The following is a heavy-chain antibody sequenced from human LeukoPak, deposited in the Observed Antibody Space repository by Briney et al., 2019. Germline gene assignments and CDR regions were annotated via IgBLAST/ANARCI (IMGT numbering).Heavy chain of an antibody. V-gene: IGHV3-33*01. J-gene: IGHJ4*02. CDR3: ASAQYYDFWSAPGY. Sequence: GGSLRLSCAASGFTFSSYGMHWVRQAPGKGLEWVAVIWYDGSNKYYADSVKGRFTISRDNSKNTLYLQMNSLRAEDTAVYYCASAQYYDFWSAPGYWGQGTLVTVSS. CDR1: GFTFSSYG. D-gene: IGHD3-3*01. CDR2: IWYDGSNK.